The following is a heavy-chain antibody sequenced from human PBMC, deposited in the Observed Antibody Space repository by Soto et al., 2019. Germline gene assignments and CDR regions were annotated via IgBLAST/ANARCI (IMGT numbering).Heavy chain of an antibody. Sequence: SETLSLTCAVSGGSISSSNWWSWVRQPPGKGLEWIGEIYHSGSTNYNPSLKSRVTISVDKSKNQFSLKLSSVTAADTAVYYCARIINYYDSSGARRGNWFDPWGQGTLVTVSS. CDR2: IYHSGST. CDR3: ARIINYYDSSGARRGNWFDP. V-gene: IGHV4-4*02. CDR1: GGSISSSNW. D-gene: IGHD3-22*01. J-gene: IGHJ5*02.